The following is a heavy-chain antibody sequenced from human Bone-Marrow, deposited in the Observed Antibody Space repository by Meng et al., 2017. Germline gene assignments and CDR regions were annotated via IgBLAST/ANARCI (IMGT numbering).Heavy chain of an antibody. J-gene: IGHJ5*02. V-gene: IGHV4-31*01. Sequence: VQLQESGPGLVKHSHTLSLPCTVSGGSISSGGNYWRWIRQHSGKGLAWIGYIYYSGNTYYNPSLKSLVNISVDTSKNQFSLKVSSVTAADTAVYYCARGSTNWFDPWGQGILVTVSS. CDR1: GGSISSGGNY. CDR2: IYYSGNT. CDR3: ARGSTNWFDP.